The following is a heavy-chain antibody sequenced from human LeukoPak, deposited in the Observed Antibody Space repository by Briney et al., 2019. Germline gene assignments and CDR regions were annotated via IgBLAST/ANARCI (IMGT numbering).Heavy chain of an antibody. CDR2: ISYDGSNK. D-gene: IGHD2-2*01. J-gene: IGHJ4*02. Sequence: PGGSLRLSCAASGFTFRNYGMHWVRQAPGKGLEWVAVISYDGSNKYDADSVKGRFTISRDNSKNTLYLQMNSLRAEDTAVYYCAREGGSSDPYGWGQGTLVTVSS. V-gene: IGHV3-30*03. CDR3: AREGGSSDPYG. CDR1: GFTFRNYG.